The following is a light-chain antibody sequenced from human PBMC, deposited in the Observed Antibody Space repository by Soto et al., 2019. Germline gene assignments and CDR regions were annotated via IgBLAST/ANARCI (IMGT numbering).Light chain of an antibody. CDR1: QSISSW. CDR2: DAS. V-gene: IGKV1-5*01. Sequence: DIQMTQSPSTLSASVGDGVTITCRASQSISSWLAWYQQRPGQAPKLLIYDASDLDSGVPPRFSGSGSETEFTLTISSLQPDDFATYYCQQYNDYPWTFGQGTKVDIK. CDR3: QQYNDYPWT. J-gene: IGKJ1*01.